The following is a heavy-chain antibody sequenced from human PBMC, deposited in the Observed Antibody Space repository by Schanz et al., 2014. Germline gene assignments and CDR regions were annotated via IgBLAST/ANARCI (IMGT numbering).Heavy chain of an antibody. CDR2: IGYDGSEK. Sequence: QVQLVESGGGVVQPGRSLRLSCATSGLNFDYYGMNWVRQAPGKGLEWVANIGYDGSEKYYVDSVKGRFTISRDNSKDTLYLQMSGLTPEDTAVYYCARGAVPIRGVPMDFWGQGTLLTVAS. D-gene: IGHD3-10*01. V-gene: IGHV3-33*01. CDR1: GLNFDYYG. J-gene: IGHJ4*02. CDR3: ARGAVPIRGVPMDF.